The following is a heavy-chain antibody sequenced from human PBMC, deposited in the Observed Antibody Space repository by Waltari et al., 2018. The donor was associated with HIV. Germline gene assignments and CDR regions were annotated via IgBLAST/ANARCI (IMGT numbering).Heavy chain of an antibody. CDR2: ISSDGFTK. D-gene: IGHD5-18*01. Sequence: IQLLQSGGGVVRPGGSLRLSCAASGFTFRSHAMHWVRQAPAKGLELVAVISSDGFTKYVDSVKGRFTVSRDISKSTLYVQMNNLRPDDTAVYYCARAFGFSNSGPVGYWGQGTLVIVSS. CDR1: GFTFRSHA. CDR3: ARAFGFSNSGPVGY. V-gene: IGHV3-30*03. J-gene: IGHJ4*02.